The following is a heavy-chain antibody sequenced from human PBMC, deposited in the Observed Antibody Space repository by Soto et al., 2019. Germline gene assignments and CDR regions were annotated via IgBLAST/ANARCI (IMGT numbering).Heavy chain of an antibody. CDR2: IYYTGSA. V-gene: IGHV4-39*01. CDR1: GGSINNINYY. J-gene: IGHJ5*02. Sequence: SETLSLTCIGSGGSINNINYYWGWIRQPPGKGLEWIGSIYYTGSAYYNPSLKSRVTISIDTSKNQFSLNLNSVSAADTAVYYCSGTVDPWGQGILVTVSS. CDR3: SGTVDP.